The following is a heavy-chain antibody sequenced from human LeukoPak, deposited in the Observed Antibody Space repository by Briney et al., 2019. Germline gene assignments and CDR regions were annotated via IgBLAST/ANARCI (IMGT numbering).Heavy chain of an antibody. CDR3: ARGPYSSSWYVEYFQH. V-gene: IGHV4-34*01. CDR1: GGSFSGYY. D-gene: IGHD6-13*01. CDR2: INHSGST. J-gene: IGHJ1*01. Sequence: SETLSLTCVVYGGSFSGYYWRWIRQPPGKGLEWIGEINHSGSTNYNPSLKSRVTISVDTSKNQFSLKLSSVTAADTAVYYCARGPYSSSWYVEYFQHWGQGTLVTVSS.